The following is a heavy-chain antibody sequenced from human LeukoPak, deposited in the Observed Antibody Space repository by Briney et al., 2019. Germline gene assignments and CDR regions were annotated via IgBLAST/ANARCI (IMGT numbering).Heavy chain of an antibody. CDR1: TFTVSNNY. Sequence: GGSLRLSCAASTFTVSNNYMSWVRQAPGKGLEWVSVIYSGGSTYYTDSVKGRFTISKDNSKNILYLQMNSLRAEDSAVYYCARDGTGHAFDIWGQGTMVTVSS. CDR2: IYSGGST. D-gene: IGHD1-26*01. V-gene: IGHV3-66*01. CDR3: ARDGTGHAFDI. J-gene: IGHJ3*02.